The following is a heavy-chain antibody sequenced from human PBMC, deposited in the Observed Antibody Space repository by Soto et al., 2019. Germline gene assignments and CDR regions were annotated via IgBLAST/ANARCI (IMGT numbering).Heavy chain of an antibody. J-gene: IGHJ5*02. CDR3: ARGGSGWKALNWFDP. D-gene: IGHD6-19*01. V-gene: IGHV4-31*02. Sequence: TVSGGSISSGDYSWTWIRQHPGKGLEWIGTNNNRADTYYNPSLKSRLTISLDTSQNHFSLRLNAVTAADTAIYYCARGGSGWKALNWFDPWGQGIMVTVSS. CDR2: NNNRADT. CDR1: GGSISSGDYS.